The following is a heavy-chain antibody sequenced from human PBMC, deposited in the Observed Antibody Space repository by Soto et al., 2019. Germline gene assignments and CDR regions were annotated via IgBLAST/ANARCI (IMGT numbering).Heavy chain of an antibody. CDR2: IYWDDDK. V-gene: IGHV2-5*02. Sequence: VSGPTLVNPTQTLTLTCTFSGFSLSTSGVGVGWIRQPPGKALEWLALIYWDDDKRYSPSLKSRLTITKDTSKNQVVLTMTNMDPVDTATYYCAHILGDIVLAPAPFLMDVWGQGTTVTVSS. J-gene: IGHJ6*02. CDR3: AHILGDIVLAPAPFLMDV. CDR1: GFSLSTSGVG. D-gene: IGHD2-2*01.